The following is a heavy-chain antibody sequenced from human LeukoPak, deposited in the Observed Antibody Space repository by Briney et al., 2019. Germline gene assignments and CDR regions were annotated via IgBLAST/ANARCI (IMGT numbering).Heavy chain of an antibody. J-gene: IGHJ5*02. CDR3: ARVFGSSWYRWFDP. D-gene: IGHD6-13*01. Sequence: SETLSLTCAVCGGSFSGYYWSWIRQPPGKGLEWIGEINHSGSTNYNPSLKSRVTISVDTSKNQFSLKLSSVIAADTAVYYCARVFGSSWYRWFDPWGQGTLVTVSS. CDR1: GGSFSGYY. V-gene: IGHV4-34*01. CDR2: INHSGST.